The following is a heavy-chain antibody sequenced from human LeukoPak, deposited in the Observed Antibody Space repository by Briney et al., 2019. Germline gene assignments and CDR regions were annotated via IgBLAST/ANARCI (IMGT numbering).Heavy chain of an antibody. V-gene: IGHV4-34*01. Sequence: SETLSLTCAVYGGSFSGYYWSWIRQPPGKGLEWIGEINHSGSTNYNPSLKSRVTISVDTSKNQFSLKLSSVTAADTAVYYCARQFDFWSGSANYYYYYMDVWGKGTTVTVSS. CDR1: GGSFSGYY. D-gene: IGHD3-3*01. J-gene: IGHJ6*03. CDR3: ARQFDFWSGSANYYYYYMDV. CDR2: INHSGST.